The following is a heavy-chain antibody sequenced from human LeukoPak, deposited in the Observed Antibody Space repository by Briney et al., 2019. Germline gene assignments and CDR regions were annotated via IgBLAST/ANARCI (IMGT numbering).Heavy chain of an antibody. Sequence: SETLSLTCTVSGGSISSSSYYWGWIRQPPGKGLEWIMSIYYSGSTYYNPSLKSRVTISVDTSKNQFSLKLSSVTAADTAVYYCARQTEYYYDSSGCFDYWGQGTLVTVSS. D-gene: IGHD3-22*01. V-gene: IGHV4-39*01. J-gene: IGHJ4*02. CDR2: IYYSGST. CDR1: GGSISSSSYY. CDR3: ARQTEYYYDSSGCFDY.